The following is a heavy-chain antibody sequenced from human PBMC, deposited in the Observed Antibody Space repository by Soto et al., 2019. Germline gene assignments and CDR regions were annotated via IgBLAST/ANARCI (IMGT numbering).Heavy chain of an antibody. J-gene: IGHJ5*02. V-gene: IGHV3-72*01. CDR3: ARVLSYYDSSGYGIDP. Sequence: GGSLRLSCAASGFTFSDHYMDWVRQAPGKGLEWVGRTRNKANSYTTEYAASVKGRFTISRDDSKNSLYLRMNSLKTEDTAVYYCARVLSYYDSSGYGIDPWGQGTLVTVSS. CDR2: TRNKANSYTT. D-gene: IGHD3-22*01. CDR1: GFTFSDHY.